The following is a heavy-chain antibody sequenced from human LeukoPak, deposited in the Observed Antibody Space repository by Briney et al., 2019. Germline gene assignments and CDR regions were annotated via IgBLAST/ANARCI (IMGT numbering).Heavy chain of an antibody. D-gene: IGHD1-26*01. CDR1: GGIFSSYA. Sequence: ASVKGSCNASGGIFSSYAISWVGQAPGQRLEWMGRVIPILGIANYAQKFQGRVTITADKSTSTAYMELSSLRSEDTAVYYCARVIVGATPRGYYYGMDVWGQGTTVTVSS. CDR2: VIPILGIA. CDR3: ARVIVGATPRGYYYGMDV. V-gene: IGHV1-69*04. J-gene: IGHJ6*02.